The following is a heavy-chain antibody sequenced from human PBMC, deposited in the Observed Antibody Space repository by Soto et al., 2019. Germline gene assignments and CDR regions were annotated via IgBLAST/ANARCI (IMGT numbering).Heavy chain of an antibody. CDR2: IYPGDSDT. D-gene: IGHD2-2*01. J-gene: IGHJ6*03. CDR1: GYSFTSYW. CDR3: ARQAYCSSTSCILRRDYYYSMDV. Sequence: GESLKISCKGSGYSFTSYWIGWVRQMPGKGLEWMGIIYPGDSDTRYSPSFQGQVTISADKSISNAYLQWSSLKASDTAMYYCARQAYCSSTSCILRRDYYYSMDVWGKGTTVTVSS. V-gene: IGHV5-51*01.